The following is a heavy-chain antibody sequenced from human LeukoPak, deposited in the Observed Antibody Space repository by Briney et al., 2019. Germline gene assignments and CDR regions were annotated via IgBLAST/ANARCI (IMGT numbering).Heavy chain of an antibody. CDR2: IYTSGNT. Sequence: SQTLSLTCTVSGGSISSRSYYWNWIRQPAGKGLEWIGRIYTSGNTNYSPSLKSRVTISVDTSKNQFSLKLSSVTAADTAVYYCAREGFWSGLDSWFDPWGQGTLVTVSS. CDR3: AREGFWSGLDSWFDP. V-gene: IGHV4-61*02. CDR1: GGSISSRSYY. D-gene: IGHD3-3*01. J-gene: IGHJ5*02.